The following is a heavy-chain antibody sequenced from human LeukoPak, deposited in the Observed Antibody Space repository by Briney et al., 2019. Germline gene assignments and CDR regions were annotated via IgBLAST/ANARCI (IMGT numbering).Heavy chain of an antibody. CDR1: GYSISSGYH. V-gene: IGHV4-38-2*01. CDR2: IYHSGST. J-gene: IGHJ4*02. Sequence: SETLSLTCAVSGYSISSGYHWGWIRQPPGKGLEWIGSIYHSGSTYYNPSLKSRVTISVDTSKNQFSLKLSSVTAADTAVYYCARLQWLPRFYFDYWGQGTLVTVSS. CDR3: ARLQWLPRFYFDY. D-gene: IGHD6-19*01.